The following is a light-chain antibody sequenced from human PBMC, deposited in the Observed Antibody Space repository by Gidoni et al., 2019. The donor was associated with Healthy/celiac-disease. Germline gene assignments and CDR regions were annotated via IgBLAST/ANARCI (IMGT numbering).Light chain of an antibody. CDR1: SLRSSY. CDR2: GKN. J-gene: IGLJ3*02. V-gene: IGLV3-19*01. CDR3: NSRDSSGNHLWV. Sequence: SSELTQDPAVSVALGPTVRITCQGDSLRSSYASWYQQKPGQAPVLVIYGKNNRPSGIPDRFSGSSSGNTASLTITGAQAEDEADYYCNSRDSSGNHLWVFGGGTKLTV.